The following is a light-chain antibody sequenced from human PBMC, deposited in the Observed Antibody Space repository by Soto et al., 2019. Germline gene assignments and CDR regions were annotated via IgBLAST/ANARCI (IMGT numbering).Light chain of an antibody. V-gene: IGLV2-14*01. Sequence: QSALTQPASVSGSPGQSITISCTGTSTDVGGYDFVSWYQHHPHKAPKLIIYGVTNRPSGVSNRFSGSKSGNTASLTISGLQAADEAHYYCCSYTRNITALLIFGGGTKLTVL. CDR3: CSYTRNITALLI. J-gene: IGLJ2*01. CDR1: STDVGGYDF. CDR2: GVT.